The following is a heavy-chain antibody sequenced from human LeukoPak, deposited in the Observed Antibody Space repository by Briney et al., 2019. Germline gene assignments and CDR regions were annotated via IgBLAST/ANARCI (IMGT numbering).Heavy chain of an antibody. V-gene: IGHV4-59*01. J-gene: IGHJ3*02. D-gene: IGHD2-15*01. Sequence: SETLSLTCTVSGGSISSYYWSWIRQPPGKGLEWIGDIYYSGSTNYNPSLKSRVTISVDTSKNQFSLKLSSVTAADTAVYYCAREEAYCSGGSCYLDAFDIWGQGTMVTVSS. CDR1: GGSISSYY. CDR3: AREEAYCSGGSCYLDAFDI. CDR2: IYYSGST.